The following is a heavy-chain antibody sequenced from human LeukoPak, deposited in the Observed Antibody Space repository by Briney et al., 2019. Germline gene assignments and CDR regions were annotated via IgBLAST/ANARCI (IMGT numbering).Heavy chain of an antibody. Sequence: ASVKVSCKASGYTFIRYSMHWVRQAPGQGLEWMGIINPSGGSTSYAQKFQGRVTMTRDTSTSTVYMELSRLRSEDTAVYYCARGGYGDRIEYWGQGTLVSVSS. V-gene: IGHV1-46*01. CDR1: GYTFIRYS. J-gene: IGHJ4*02. CDR3: ARGGYGDRIEY. D-gene: IGHD4-17*01. CDR2: INPSGGST.